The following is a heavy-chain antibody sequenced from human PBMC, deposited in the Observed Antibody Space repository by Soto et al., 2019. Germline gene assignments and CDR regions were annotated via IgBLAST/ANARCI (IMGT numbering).Heavy chain of an antibody. D-gene: IGHD2-2*01. J-gene: IGHJ6*02. V-gene: IGHV1-2*02. CDR1: VCSFTAYY. Sequence: ASVKVSCKASVCSFTAYYMHWVRQAPGQGLEWMGWINPNDGGTNYAQKFQGRVTMTRDTSISTTYMELSRLRSDDTAVYYCARAVPVASHYGMDVWGQGTTVTVSS. CDR2: INPNDGGT. CDR3: ARAVPVASHYGMDV.